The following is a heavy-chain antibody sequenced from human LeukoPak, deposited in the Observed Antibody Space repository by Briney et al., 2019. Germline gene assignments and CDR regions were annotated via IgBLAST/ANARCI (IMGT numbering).Heavy chain of an antibody. CDR3: ARLSPPIASFCSGGTCYSGGFDA. CDR2: ITTYNGNT. J-gene: IGHJ5*02. D-gene: IGHD2-15*01. V-gene: IGHV1-18*01. Sequence: ASVKVPCKASGYTFNNYGITWLRQAPPQGLEWMGWITTYNGNTYHAQNFQGRPTMTASADTSTAHMEVRSLTADDTAVYYCARLSPPIASFCSGGTCYSGGFDAWGQGTLVTVSS. CDR1: GYTFNNYG.